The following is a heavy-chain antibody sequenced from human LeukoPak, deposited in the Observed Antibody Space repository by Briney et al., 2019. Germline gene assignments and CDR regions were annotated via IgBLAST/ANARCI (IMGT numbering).Heavy chain of an antibody. J-gene: IGHJ3*02. V-gene: IGHV4-30-2*01. D-gene: IGHD3-22*01. Sequence: SPTLSLTCAVSGGSISSGGYSWSWIRQPPGKGLEWIGYIYHSGSTYYNPSLKSRVTISVDRSKNQFSLKLSSVTAADTAVYYCARGGGVNYYDSSESAFDIWGQGTMVTVSS. CDR1: GGSISSGGYS. CDR2: IYHSGST. CDR3: ARGGGVNYYDSSESAFDI.